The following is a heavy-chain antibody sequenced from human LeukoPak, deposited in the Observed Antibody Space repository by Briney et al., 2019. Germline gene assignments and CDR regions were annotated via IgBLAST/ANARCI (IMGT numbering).Heavy chain of an antibody. CDR3: APAPAAIRPSNWFDP. V-gene: IGHV3-43*02. CDR2: ISGDGGST. CDR1: GFTFDDYA. Sequence: GGSLRLSCAASGFTFDDYAMHWVRQAPGKGLEWVSLISGDGGSTYYADSVKGRFTISRDNSKNTLYLQMNSLRAEDTAVYYCAPAPAAIRPSNWFDPWGQGTLVTVSS. J-gene: IGHJ5*02. D-gene: IGHD2-2*01.